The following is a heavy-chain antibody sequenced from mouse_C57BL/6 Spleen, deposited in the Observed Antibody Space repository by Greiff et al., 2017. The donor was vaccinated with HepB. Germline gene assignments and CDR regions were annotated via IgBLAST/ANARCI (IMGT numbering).Heavy chain of an antibody. D-gene: IGHD1-1*01. CDR1: GYTFTSYW. CDR2: INPSSGYT. Sequence: QVHVKQSGAELAKPGASVKLSCKASGYTFTSYWMHWVKQRPGQGLEWIGYINPSSGYTKYNQKFKDKATLTADKSSSTAYMQLSSLTYEDSAVYYCARGYYYGSSFLGEFDYWGQGTTLTVSS. V-gene: IGHV1-7*01. J-gene: IGHJ2*01. CDR3: ARGYYYGSSFLGEFDY.